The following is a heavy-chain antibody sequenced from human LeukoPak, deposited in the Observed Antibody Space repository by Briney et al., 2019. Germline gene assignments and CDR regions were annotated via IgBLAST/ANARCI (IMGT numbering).Heavy chain of an antibody. D-gene: IGHD3-22*01. J-gene: IGHJ4*02. Sequence: SETLSLTCAVYGGSFSGYYWSWIRQPPGKGLEWIGEINHSGSTNYNPSLKSRVTISVDTSKNQFSLKLSSVTAADTAVYYCAREEDRSGDWGQGTLVTVTS. V-gene: IGHV4-34*01. CDR3: AREEDRSGD. CDR2: INHSGST. CDR1: GGSFSGYY.